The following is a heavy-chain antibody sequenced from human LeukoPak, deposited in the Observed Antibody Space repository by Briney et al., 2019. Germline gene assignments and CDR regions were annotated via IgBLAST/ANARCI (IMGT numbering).Heavy chain of an antibody. Sequence: PGGSLRLSCAASGFTFSSYAMSWVRQAPGKGLEWVSAISGSGGSTYYADSVKGRFTISRDNSKNALYLQMNSLRAEDTAVYYCAHPSIAAAGTRGYFQHWGQGTLVTVSS. V-gene: IGHV3-23*01. CDR2: ISGSGGST. CDR1: GFTFSSYA. CDR3: AHPSIAAAGTRGYFQH. J-gene: IGHJ1*01. D-gene: IGHD6-13*01.